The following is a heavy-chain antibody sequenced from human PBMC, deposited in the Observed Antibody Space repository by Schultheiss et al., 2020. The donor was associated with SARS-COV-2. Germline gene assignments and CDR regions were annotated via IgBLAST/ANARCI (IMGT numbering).Heavy chain of an antibody. J-gene: IGHJ6*02. CDR1: GGSFSGYY. Sequence: SQTLSLTCAVYGGSFSGYYWSWIRQPPGKGLEWIGEINHSGSTNYNPSLKSRVTISVDTSKNQYSLKLSSVTAADTAVYYCARGRIFLTVDYLSYYYGSGGYEESRYYYGMDVWGQGTTVTVSS. CDR3: ARGRIFLTVDYLSYYYGSGGYEESRYYYGMDV. CDR2: INHSGST. V-gene: IGHV4-34*01. D-gene: IGHD3-10*01.